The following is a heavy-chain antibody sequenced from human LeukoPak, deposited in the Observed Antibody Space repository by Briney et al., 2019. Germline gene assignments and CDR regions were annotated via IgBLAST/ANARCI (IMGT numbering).Heavy chain of an antibody. CDR2: INHSGST. CDR3: ARQGKRGYSYGRDY. V-gene: IGHV4-34*01. Sequence: SETLSLTCAVYGGSFSGYYWSWIRQPPGKGLEWIGEINHSGSTNYNPSLKSRVTISVDTSKSQFSLKLSSVTAADTAVYYCARQGKRGYSYGRDYWGQGTLVTVSS. CDR1: GGSFSGYY. D-gene: IGHD5-18*01. J-gene: IGHJ4*02.